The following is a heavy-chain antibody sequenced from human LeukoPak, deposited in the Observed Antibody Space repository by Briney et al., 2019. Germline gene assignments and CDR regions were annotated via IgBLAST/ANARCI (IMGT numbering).Heavy chain of an antibody. CDR3: ARDLHIAARPSGYFDY. D-gene: IGHD6-6*01. Sequence: SETLSLTCTVSGGSISSSSYYWGWIRQPPGQGLEWIGSIYYSGSTYYNPSLKSRVTISVGTSKNQFSLKLSSVTAADTAVYYCARDLHIAARPSGYFDYWGQGTLVTVSS. CDR2: IYYSGST. V-gene: IGHV4-39*07. J-gene: IGHJ4*02. CDR1: GGSISSSSYY.